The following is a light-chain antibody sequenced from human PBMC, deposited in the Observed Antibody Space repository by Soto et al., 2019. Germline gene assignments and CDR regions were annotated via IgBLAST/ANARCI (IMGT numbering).Light chain of an antibody. J-gene: IGLJ1*01. Sequence: QSALTQPASVSGSPGQSITISCTGTSSDVGSYNLVSWYQQHPGTAPKLMIYEGSKRPSGVANRFSGSKSGNTASLTISGLQAEDDADYYCCSYAGRSNYVFGTGTKLTVL. V-gene: IGLV2-23*01. CDR3: CSYAGRSNYV. CDR2: EGS. CDR1: SSDVGSYNL.